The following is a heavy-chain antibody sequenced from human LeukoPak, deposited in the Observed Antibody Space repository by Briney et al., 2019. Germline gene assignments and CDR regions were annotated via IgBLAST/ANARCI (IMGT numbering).Heavy chain of an antibody. J-gene: IGHJ5*02. CDR2: IYYSGST. CDR1: GGSFSGYY. Sequence: PSETLSLTCAVYGGSFSGYYWSWIRQPPGKGLEWIGYIYYSGSTNYNPSLKSRVTISVDTSKNQFSLKLSSVTAADTAVYYCAGRYYYGPGSYLWGQGTLVTVSS. V-gene: IGHV4-59*08. CDR3: AGRYYYGPGSYL. D-gene: IGHD3-10*01.